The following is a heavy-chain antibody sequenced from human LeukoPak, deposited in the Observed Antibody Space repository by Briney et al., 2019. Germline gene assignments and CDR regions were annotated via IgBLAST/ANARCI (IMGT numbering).Heavy chain of an antibody. D-gene: IGHD3-16*01. J-gene: IGHJ5*02. CDR2: IYYSGST. CDR3: ARGDYHQERNWFDP. V-gene: IGHV4-39*07. CDR1: GGSISSSSYY. Sequence: PSETLSLTCTVSGGSISSSSYYWGWIRQPPGKGLEWIGSIYYSGSTNYNPSLKSRVTISVDTSKNQFSLKLSSVTAADTAVYYCARGDYHQERNWFDPWGQGTLVTVSS.